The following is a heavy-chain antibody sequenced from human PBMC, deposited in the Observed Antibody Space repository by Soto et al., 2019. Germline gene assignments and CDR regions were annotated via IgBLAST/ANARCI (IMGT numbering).Heavy chain of an antibody. V-gene: IGHV4-4*02. J-gene: IGHJ4*02. Sequence: QVQLQQSGPGLVKPSETLFLTCAVSGASINDNNWWSWVRQTPGKGLEWIGEVVHWGTTNYNPSLRSRVTISMDKPNNQISLTLSSVTAADSALYYCARHIGVTGTRGFDYWGQGTLVTVSS. D-gene: IGHD6-19*01. CDR2: VVHWGTT. CDR1: GASINDNNW. CDR3: ARHIGVTGTRGFDY.